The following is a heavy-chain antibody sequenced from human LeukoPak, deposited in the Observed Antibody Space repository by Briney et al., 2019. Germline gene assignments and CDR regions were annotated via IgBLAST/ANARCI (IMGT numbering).Heavy chain of an antibody. CDR1: GFTFDDYA. Sequence: GRSLRLSCAASGFTFDDYAMHWVRQVPGKGLEWVSGISWNSVSIGYADSVKGRFTISRDNAKNSLYLQMNSLRAEDTALYYCAKDLGVVTAVDAFDIWGQGTMVTVSS. D-gene: IGHD2-21*02. J-gene: IGHJ3*02. V-gene: IGHV3-9*01. CDR2: ISWNSVSI. CDR3: AKDLGVVTAVDAFDI.